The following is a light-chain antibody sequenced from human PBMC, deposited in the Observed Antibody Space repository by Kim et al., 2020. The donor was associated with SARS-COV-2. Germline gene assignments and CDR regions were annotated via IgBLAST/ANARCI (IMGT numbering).Light chain of an antibody. J-gene: IGKJ4*01. CDR2: DAY. Sequence: LSPGERATRPCRTSQSVGNFLAWYQQRPGQAPRLLIYDAYIRASDIPARFSGSGSGTDFILTISNLEPEDFAIYYCQQRYSWPLTFGGGTKVDIK. V-gene: IGKV3-11*01. CDR3: QQRYSWPLT. CDR1: QSVGNF.